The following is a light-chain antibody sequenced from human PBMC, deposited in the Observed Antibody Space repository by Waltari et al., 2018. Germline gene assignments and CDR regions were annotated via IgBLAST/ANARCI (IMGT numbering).Light chain of an antibody. CDR2: KVS. Sequence: DVVMTQSPLSLPVTLGQPASIPCRSSQSLVHSDGNTYLSWFHQRPGQSTSRLIYKVSNRDSGVPDRFSGSGSGTDFTLKISRVEAEDIAIYYCMQGIHWPRSFGQGTKVEIE. CDR1: QSLVHSDGNTY. V-gene: IGKV2-30*02. J-gene: IGKJ1*01. CDR3: MQGIHWPRS.